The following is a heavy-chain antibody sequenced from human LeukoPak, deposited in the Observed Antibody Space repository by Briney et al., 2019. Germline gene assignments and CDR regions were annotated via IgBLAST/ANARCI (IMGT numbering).Heavy chain of an antibody. CDR2: MSYDGSNK. CDR1: GFTFSSYA. CDR3: AKKSLPIDY. J-gene: IGHJ4*02. Sequence: PGGSLRLSCAASGFTFSSYAMHWVRQAPGKGLEWVAVMSYDGSNKYYADSVKGRFTISRDNSKNTLYLQMNSLRAEDTAVYYCAKKSLPIDYWGQGTLVTVSS. V-gene: IGHV3-30-3*02.